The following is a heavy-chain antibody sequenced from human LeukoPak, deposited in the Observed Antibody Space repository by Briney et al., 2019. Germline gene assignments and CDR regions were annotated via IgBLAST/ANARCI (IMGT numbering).Heavy chain of an antibody. D-gene: IGHD2/OR15-2a*01. J-gene: IGHJ5*02. CDR3: AKDRVSPGFNLFDP. V-gene: IGHV3-23*01. CDR1: GFTFSSYA. CDR2: INGRGGNT. Sequence: PGGPLRLSCAASGFTFSSYAMNWVRQAPGKGLEWVSAINGRGGNTYYADSVKGRFTISRDNSKSTLFLQMNSLRAEDTAIYYCAKDRVSPGFNLFDPWGQGTLVTVSS.